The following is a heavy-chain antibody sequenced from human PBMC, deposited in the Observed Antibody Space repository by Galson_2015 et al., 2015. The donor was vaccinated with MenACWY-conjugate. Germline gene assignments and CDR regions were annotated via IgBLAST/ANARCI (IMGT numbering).Heavy chain of an antibody. CDR1: GFTFSSCA. CDR3: ARAGSYRFEI. D-gene: IGHD3-10*01. Sequence: SLRLSCAASGFTFSSCAMSWVRQAPGKGLEWVSGITGSDGTTTNYADFVEGRFTISRDNGKNTAFLQMNSLRAEDTAVYYCARAGSYRFEIWGQGTMVTVSS. CDR2: ITGSDGTTT. V-gene: IGHV3-23*01. J-gene: IGHJ3*02.